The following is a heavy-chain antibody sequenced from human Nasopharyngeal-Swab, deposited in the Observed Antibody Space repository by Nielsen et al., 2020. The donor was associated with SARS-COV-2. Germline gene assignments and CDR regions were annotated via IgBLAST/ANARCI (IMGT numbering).Heavy chain of an antibody. Sequence: GESLKISCAASGFTFIRYWMPWVRQAPGKGLVWVSRINSDGSSTIYADSVKGRFTISRDNAKNTLYLQMNTLGAEDTAVYYCASDSGSFSPAHAYWGQGTLVTVSS. J-gene: IGHJ4*02. CDR3: ASDSGSFSPAHAY. CDR2: INSDGSST. D-gene: IGHD3-10*01. CDR1: GFTFIRYW. V-gene: IGHV3-74*01.